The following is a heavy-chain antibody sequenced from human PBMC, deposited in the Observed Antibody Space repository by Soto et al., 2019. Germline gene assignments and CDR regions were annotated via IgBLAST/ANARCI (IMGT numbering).Heavy chain of an antibody. CDR2: IFYSGGT. CDR3: ARRSAGTSFDY. Sequence: SETLSLTCTVSGGSISSSSYYWGWIRQPPGKGLEWIGNIFYSGGTYYNPSLKSRVTISVDTSKNQFSLKLSSVTAADTAVYYCARRSAGTSFDYWGKETLVTVSS. V-gene: IGHV4-39*01. CDR1: GGSISSSSYY. J-gene: IGHJ4*02. D-gene: IGHD1-26*01.